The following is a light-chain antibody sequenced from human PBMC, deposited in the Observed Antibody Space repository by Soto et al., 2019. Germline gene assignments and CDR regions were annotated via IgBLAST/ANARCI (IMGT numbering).Light chain of an antibody. CDR2: AAS. CDR1: QGISSF. Sequence: DIQLTQSPSFLSASVGDRVTITCRASQGISSFLVWYQQKPGRAPKVLIYAASTLQSGVPSRFSGGGSGTEFTLTISSLQPEDFATYYCQQLNSYPLTFGGGTKVEIK. J-gene: IGKJ4*01. V-gene: IGKV1-9*01. CDR3: QQLNSYPLT.